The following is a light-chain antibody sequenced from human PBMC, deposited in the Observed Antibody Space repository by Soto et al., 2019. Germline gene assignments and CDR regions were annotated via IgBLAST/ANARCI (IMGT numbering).Light chain of an antibody. CDR1: EGISTY. J-gene: IGKJ3*01. V-gene: IGKV1-27*01. CDR3: QKYNTAPFT. CDR2: AAS. Sequence: DIQMTHSPSSLSASVGDRVTITCRASEGISTYLAWYQQKPGTAPKLLIYAASILQSGVPSRFSGSRSGTDFTLTISSLQPEDVGTYYCQKYNTAPFTFGPGTKVDFK.